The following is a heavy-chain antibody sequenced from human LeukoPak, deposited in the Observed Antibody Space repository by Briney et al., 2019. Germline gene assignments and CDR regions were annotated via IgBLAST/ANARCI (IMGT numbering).Heavy chain of an antibody. V-gene: IGHV3-23*01. CDR2: ISGSAYST. CDR1: RFTFSNFA. CDR3: AKDQVISGSEASDI. Sequence: GGSLRLSCAASRFTFSNFAMSWVRQAPGKGLEWVSTISGSAYSTYYADSVKGRFTISRDNSWSTLYLQMSSLRAEDTAVYYCAKDQVISGSEASDIWGQGTMVTVSS. J-gene: IGHJ3*02. D-gene: IGHD2-21*01.